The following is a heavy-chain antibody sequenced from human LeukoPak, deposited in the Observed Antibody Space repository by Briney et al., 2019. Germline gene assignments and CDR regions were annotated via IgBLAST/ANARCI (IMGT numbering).Heavy chain of an antibody. J-gene: IGHJ4*02. V-gene: IGHV3-7*03. CDR3: ARGTAWSPLDFDH. CDR1: GFTFGKYW. CDR2: IKLDGSEK. Sequence: GGSLRLSCVASGFTFGKYWMSWVRQAPGKGLEWVANIKLDGSEKNYVDSVKGRFTISRDNTKNSLYLQMNSLRVEDTVVFYCARGTAWSPLDFDHWGQGIPVTVSS. D-gene: IGHD2-21*02.